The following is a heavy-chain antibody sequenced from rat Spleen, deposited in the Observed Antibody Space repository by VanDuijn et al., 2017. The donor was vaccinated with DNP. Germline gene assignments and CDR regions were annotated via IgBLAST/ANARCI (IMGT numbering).Heavy chain of an antibody. Sequence: EVQLVESGGGLVQPGRSLKLSCAVSGITFSDHNMAWIRQAPKKGLEWVATIIYDGSSTYYRDSVKGRFTISRDNAQSTLYLQMDSLRSEDTATYYCARHRTIMPYYYAMDAWGQGASVTVSS. J-gene: IGHJ4*01. V-gene: IGHV5-7*01. CDR2: IIYDGSST. D-gene: IGHD1-12*01. CDR3: ARHRTIMPYYYAMDA. CDR1: GITFSDHN.